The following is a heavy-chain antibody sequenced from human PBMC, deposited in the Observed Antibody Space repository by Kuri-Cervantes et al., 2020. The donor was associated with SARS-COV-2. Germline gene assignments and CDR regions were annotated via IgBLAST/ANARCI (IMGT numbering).Heavy chain of an antibody. CDR1: GFSFGPYA. V-gene: IGHV3-30-3*01. CDR3: ARDPLTHFYGSGSYPHY. D-gene: IGHD3-10*01. J-gene: IGHJ4*02. CDR2: ISYDGSNE. Sequence: GESLKISCVGSGFSFGPYAMHWARQAPGRGLEWVAIISYDGSNEYCADSVKGRFTISRDNTKSTLFLQMNRVRTEDTAVYYCARDPLTHFYGSGSYPHYWGQGVLVTVSS.